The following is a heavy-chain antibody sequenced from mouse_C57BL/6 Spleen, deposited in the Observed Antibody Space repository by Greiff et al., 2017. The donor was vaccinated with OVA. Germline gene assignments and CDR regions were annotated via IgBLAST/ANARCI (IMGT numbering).Heavy chain of an antibody. V-gene: IGHV5-15*01. CDR2: ISNLAYSI. CDR1: GFTFSDYG. CDR3: ARHPPYDGYYLYAMDY. J-gene: IGHJ4*01. Sequence: EVQLVESGGGLVQPGGSLKLSCAASGFTFSDYGMAWVRQAPRKGPEWVAFISNLAYSIYYAATVPGRFTISRENAKNTLYLEMSSLRSEDTAMYYCARHPPYDGYYLYAMDYWGQGTSVTVSS. D-gene: IGHD2-3*01.